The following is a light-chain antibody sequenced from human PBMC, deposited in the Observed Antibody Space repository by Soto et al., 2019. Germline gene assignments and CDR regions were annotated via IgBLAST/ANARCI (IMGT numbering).Light chain of an antibody. CDR1: STDFVSYKR. CDR2: EVS. V-gene: IGLV2-18*01. J-gene: IGLJ1*01. Sequence: QSVLAQPHSVSGSPGQSVTISCTGTSTDFVSYKRVSWNQQPPGTAPKLMIYEVSKRPSGGPDSFSGSKSSNTASLTISGLQAAEDADYYCSLYTTENAYVFGTGTKITV. CDR3: SLYTTENAYV.